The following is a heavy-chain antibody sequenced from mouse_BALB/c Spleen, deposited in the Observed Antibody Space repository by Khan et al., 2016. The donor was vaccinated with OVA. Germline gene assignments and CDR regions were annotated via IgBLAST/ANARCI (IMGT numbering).Heavy chain of an antibody. J-gene: IGHJ3*01. D-gene: IGHD4-1*01. V-gene: IGHV5-6*01. CDR3: ASSLTGSFAY. Sequence: EVELVESGGDLVKPGGSLKVSCAASGFSFSSYSMSWVRQSPDKRLEWVASISSDGDYTYYPDSVKGRFTISRDNSKNTLYLQMSSLKSEDTAIYYCASSLTGSFAYWGQGALVPVSA. CDR1: GFSFSSYS. CDR2: ISSDGDYT.